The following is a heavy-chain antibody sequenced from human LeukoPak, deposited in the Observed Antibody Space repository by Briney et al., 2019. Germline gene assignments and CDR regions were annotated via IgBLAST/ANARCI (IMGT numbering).Heavy chain of an antibody. V-gene: IGHV3-21*01. CDR3: ARGKVGATGDY. Sequence: GGSLRLSCAASGFTFSSYSMNWVRQAPGKGLEWVSSISSSSSYIYYADSVKGRFTISTANATNSLYLRMNTLRAEDTAVYYCARGKVGATGDYWGQGNLVTVSS. J-gene: IGHJ4*02. CDR2: ISSSSSYI. D-gene: IGHD1-26*01. CDR1: GFTFSSYS.